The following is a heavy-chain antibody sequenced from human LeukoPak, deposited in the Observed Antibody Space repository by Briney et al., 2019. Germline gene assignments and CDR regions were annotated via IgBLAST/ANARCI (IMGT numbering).Heavy chain of an antibody. CDR3: ARDMYSSSWYGNFDY. Sequence: GRSLRLSCAASGFTFGNHAMHWVRQAPGKGLEWVAVISYDGSNKYYADSVKGRFTISRDNSKNTLYLQMNSLRAEDTAVYYCARDMYSSSWYGNFDYWGQGTLVTVSS. V-gene: IGHV3-30-3*01. CDR2: ISYDGSNK. J-gene: IGHJ4*02. CDR1: GFTFGNHA. D-gene: IGHD6-13*01.